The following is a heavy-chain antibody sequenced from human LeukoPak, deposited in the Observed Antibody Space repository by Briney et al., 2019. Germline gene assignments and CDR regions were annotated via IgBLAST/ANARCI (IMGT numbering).Heavy chain of an antibody. CDR2: ISPQSGNT. V-gene: IGHV1-18*01. Sequence: APVKVSCKAFGYTFDTSTITWVRQAPGQRLEWMGWISPQSGNTQYAQGVQGRDTMTTDTSRSTAYMELRSLKPDDTAVYYCTRVRNSNNWWGAFDIWGQGTMVTVSS. CDR3: TRVRNSNNWWGAFDI. CDR1: GYTFDTST. D-gene: IGHD1-1*01. J-gene: IGHJ3*02.